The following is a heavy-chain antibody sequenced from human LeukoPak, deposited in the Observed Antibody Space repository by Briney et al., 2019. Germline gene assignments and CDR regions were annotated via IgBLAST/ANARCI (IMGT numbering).Heavy chain of an antibody. CDR2: ISGRGTYT. D-gene: IGHD1-26*01. CDR3: LRDVIS. CDR1: GFTFSDFN. V-gene: IGHV3-11*05. J-gene: IGHJ4*02. Sequence: NSGGSLRLSCAASGFTFSDFNMNWIRQAPGKGLEWVSYISGRGTYTRYADSVKVRFTISRDNAKNSLFLQMSSLRDDDTAVYYCLRDVISGGQGNLVTVSP.